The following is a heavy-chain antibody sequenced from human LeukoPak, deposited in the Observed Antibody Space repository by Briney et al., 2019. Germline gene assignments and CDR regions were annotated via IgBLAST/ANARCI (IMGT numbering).Heavy chain of an antibody. Sequence: SETLSLTCAVYGGSFSGYYWSWIRQPPGKGLEWIGEINHSGSTNCNPSLKSRVTISVDTSKNQFSLKLSSVTAADTAVYYCARLARYSSGWYRGEEFDYWGQGTLVTVSS. CDR2: INHSGST. D-gene: IGHD6-19*01. CDR3: ARLARYSSGWYRGEEFDY. V-gene: IGHV4-34*01. J-gene: IGHJ4*02. CDR1: GGSFSGYY.